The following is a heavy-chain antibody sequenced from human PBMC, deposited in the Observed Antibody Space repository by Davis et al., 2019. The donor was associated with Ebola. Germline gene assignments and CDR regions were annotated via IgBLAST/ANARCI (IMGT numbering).Heavy chain of an antibody. V-gene: IGHV3-30-3*01. CDR1: GFTFRTYA. Sequence: GGSLRLSCAVSGFTFRTYAMNWVRQAPGSGLEWVAIISNDGVKEYYGDSVKGRFSISRDNSKNMLYLQMNSLRADDTAVYYCARDSYDSAGVMDVWGKGTTVFVSS. CDR3: ARDSYDSAGVMDV. CDR2: ISNDGVKE. J-gene: IGHJ6*04. D-gene: IGHD3-9*01.